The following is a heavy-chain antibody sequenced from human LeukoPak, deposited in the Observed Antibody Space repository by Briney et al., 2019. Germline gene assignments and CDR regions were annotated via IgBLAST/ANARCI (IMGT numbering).Heavy chain of an antibody. CDR1: GGSISSGDYY. CDR3: ARHVWDGGVTTEAHYYYMDV. CDR2: IYHSGST. D-gene: IGHD3-16*01. J-gene: IGHJ6*03. Sequence: SQTLSLTCTVSGGSISSGDYYWSWIRQPPGKGLEWIGSIYHSGSTYCNPSLKSRVTISVDTSKNQFSLKLSSVTAADTAVYYCARHVWDGGVTTEAHYYYMDVWGKGTTVTVSS. V-gene: IGHV4-39*01.